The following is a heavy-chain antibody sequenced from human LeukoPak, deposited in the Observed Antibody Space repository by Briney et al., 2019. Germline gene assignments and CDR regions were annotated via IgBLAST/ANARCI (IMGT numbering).Heavy chain of an antibody. CDR2: IRSKAYGGTT. CDR1: GFTFGDYA. CDR3: FSRVHWLLSDYFDY. D-gene: IGHD3-9*01. J-gene: IGHJ4*02. V-gene: IGHV3-49*03. Sequence: GGSLRLSCTASGFTFGDYAMSWFRQAPGKGLEWVGFIRSKAYGGTTEYAASVKGRFTISRDDSKSIAYLQMNSLKTEDTAVYYCFSRVHWLLSDYFDYWGQGTLVTVSS.